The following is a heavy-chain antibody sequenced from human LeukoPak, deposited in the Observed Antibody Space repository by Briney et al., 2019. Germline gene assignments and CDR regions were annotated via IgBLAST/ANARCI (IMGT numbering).Heavy chain of an antibody. J-gene: IGHJ4*02. CDR2: ISSNGIT. CDR1: GFTFSGYA. CDR3: VKSPYQDYRRNIDF. D-gene: IGHD2-2*01. Sequence: GGSLRLSCAASGFTFSGYAMHWVRQAPGKGLEYVSAISSNGITYYADSVKGRFTIFRDNPKNTLYLQMTSLRTEDTAVYYCVKSPYQDYRRNIDFWGQGTLVTVSS. V-gene: IGHV3-64D*09.